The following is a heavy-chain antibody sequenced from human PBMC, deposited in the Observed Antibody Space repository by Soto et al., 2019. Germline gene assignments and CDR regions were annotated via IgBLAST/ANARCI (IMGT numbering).Heavy chain of an antibody. CDR1: GGSVSSSNYH. D-gene: IGHD2-2*02. V-gene: IGHV4-39*01. CDR3: TRHPLYGLRGFDI. Sequence: PSETLSLTCTGSGGSVSSSNYHWAWIRQPPGKGLEWIGTIYYSGSTNYNPSLKSRVTISIDTSKNQISLKLTSVTASDTAVYHCTRHPLYGLRGFDIWGQGAMVTVSS. CDR2: IYYSGST. J-gene: IGHJ3*02.